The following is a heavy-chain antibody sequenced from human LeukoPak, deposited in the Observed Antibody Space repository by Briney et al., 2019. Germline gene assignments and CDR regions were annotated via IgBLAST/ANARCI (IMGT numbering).Heavy chain of an antibody. CDR3: ARVWRASYYYDSSGSYYFDY. CDR1: GFTFGDYA. CDR2: IRSKAFGGTT. Sequence: GGSLRLSCTASGFTFGDYAMSWFRQAPGMGLEWVGFIRSKAFGGTTEYAASVKGRFIISRDDSKSIAYLQMNSLRAEDTAVYYCARVWRASYYYDSSGSYYFDYWGQGTLVTVSS. V-gene: IGHV3-49*03. D-gene: IGHD3-22*01. J-gene: IGHJ4*02.